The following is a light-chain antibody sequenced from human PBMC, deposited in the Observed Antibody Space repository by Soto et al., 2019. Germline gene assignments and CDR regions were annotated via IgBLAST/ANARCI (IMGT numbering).Light chain of an antibody. Sequence: EIVMTQSPATLSVSPGERATLSCRASQSVYSNLAWYQQKPGQAPRLLIYGASSRASRIPVRFSGSGSGTEFTLTISSLQSGDFAVYYCQQYNSWPRTFGQGTKVEIK. J-gene: IGKJ1*01. CDR1: QSVYSN. CDR2: GAS. CDR3: QQYNSWPRT. V-gene: IGKV3-15*01.